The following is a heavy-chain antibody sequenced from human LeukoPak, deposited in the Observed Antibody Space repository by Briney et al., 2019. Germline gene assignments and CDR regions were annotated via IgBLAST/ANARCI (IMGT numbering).Heavy chain of an antibody. Sequence: GGSLRLSCAASGFTFNSYAMNWVRQAPGKGLEWVSVISGSGGSTYYADSVKGRFTISRDNSKNTLYLQMNSLRAEDTAVYYCVRGDYGDYTLFDYWGQGTLVTVSS. CDR2: ISGSGGST. CDR3: VRGDYGDYTLFDY. D-gene: IGHD4-17*01. V-gene: IGHV3-23*01. J-gene: IGHJ4*02. CDR1: GFTFNSYA.